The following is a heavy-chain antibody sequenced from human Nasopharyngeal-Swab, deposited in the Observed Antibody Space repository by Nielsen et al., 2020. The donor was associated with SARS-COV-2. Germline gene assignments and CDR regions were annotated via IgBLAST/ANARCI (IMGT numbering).Heavy chain of an antibody. J-gene: IGHJ4*02. CDR2: ISGSGGST. CDR1: GFTFSSYA. CDR3: AKDPRNTAMVNYFDY. D-gene: IGHD5-18*01. V-gene: IGHV3-23*01. Sequence: GGSLRLSCAASGFTFSSYAMSWVRQAPGKGLEWVSAISGSGGSTYYADSVKGRFTISRDNSKNTLYLQMNNLRAEDTAVYYCAKDPRNTAMVNYFDYWGQGTLVTVSS.